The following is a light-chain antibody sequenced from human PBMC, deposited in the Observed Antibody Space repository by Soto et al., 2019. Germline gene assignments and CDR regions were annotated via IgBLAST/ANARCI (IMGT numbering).Light chain of an antibody. CDR3: QKYNSSPLT. V-gene: IGKV3D-15*01. Sequence: IVLTQSPGTLSLSPGGRATLSCRASQSISSSLAWYQQKPGQAPRPLSHGASSSATGFPARFSGSGSGTDFTLTISSLQPDDVAAYYCQKYNSSPLTFGQGTKVDI. CDR1: QSISSS. J-gene: IGKJ1*01. CDR2: GAS.